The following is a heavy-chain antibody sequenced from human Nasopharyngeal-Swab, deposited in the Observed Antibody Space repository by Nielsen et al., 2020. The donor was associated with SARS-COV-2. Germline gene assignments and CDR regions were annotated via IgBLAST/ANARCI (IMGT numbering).Heavy chain of an antibody. D-gene: IGHD5-12*01. V-gene: IGHV5-51*01. CDR3: VRPEGVATSFKYYFQYGMDV. CDR2: IDTTDSDT. CDR1: GYSFTTSW. J-gene: IGHJ6*02. Sequence: GESLKISCKGSGYSFTTSWIGWVRQMPGKGLEWMGIIDTTDSDTRYSPSFQGQVTISADKSISTAYLQWSSLKASDTAMYYCVRPEGVATSFKYYFQYGMDVWGQGTMVTVPS.